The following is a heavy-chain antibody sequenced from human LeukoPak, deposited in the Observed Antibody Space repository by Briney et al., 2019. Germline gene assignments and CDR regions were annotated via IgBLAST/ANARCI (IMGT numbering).Heavy chain of an antibody. Sequence: GGSLRLSCAASGFPLSSYAMSWVRQAPGRGLEWVSSIGGSGDTTYYADSVKGRLTISRDNSKNTLYLQMNSLSAEDTALYYCAKYYYGSGGYYAFDIWGQGTMVTVSS. J-gene: IGHJ3*02. CDR2: IGGSGDTT. D-gene: IGHD3-10*01. CDR1: GFPLSSYA. V-gene: IGHV3-23*01. CDR3: AKYYYGSGGYYAFDI.